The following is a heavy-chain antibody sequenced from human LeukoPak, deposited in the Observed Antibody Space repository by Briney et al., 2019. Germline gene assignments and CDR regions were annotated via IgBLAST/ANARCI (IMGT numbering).Heavy chain of an antibody. Sequence: ASVKVSCKASGYTFTGYYIHWVRQAPGQGLEWMGWINPNSGGTNYAQKFQGRVTMTRDTSISTAYMELSRLRSDNTAVYYCARRPRTMTTQPTYFDYWGQGALVTVSS. CDR3: ARRPRTMTTQPTYFDY. J-gene: IGHJ4*02. D-gene: IGHD4-17*01. V-gene: IGHV1-2*02. CDR1: GYTFTGYY. CDR2: INPNSGGT.